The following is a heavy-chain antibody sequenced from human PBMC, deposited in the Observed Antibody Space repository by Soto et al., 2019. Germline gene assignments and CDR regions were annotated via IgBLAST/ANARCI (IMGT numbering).Heavy chain of an antibody. CDR1: GFTFSGSA. V-gene: IGHV3-73*01. J-gene: IGHJ4*02. CDR2: IRSKANSYAT. CDR3: TSVYYYGSGSYYTQVDY. D-gene: IGHD3-10*01. Sequence: GGSLRLSCAASGFTFSGSAMHWVRQASGKGLEWVGRIRSKANSYATAYAASVKGRFTISRDDSKNTAYLQMNSLKTEDTAVYYCTSVYYYGSGSYYTQVDYWGQGTLVTVSS.